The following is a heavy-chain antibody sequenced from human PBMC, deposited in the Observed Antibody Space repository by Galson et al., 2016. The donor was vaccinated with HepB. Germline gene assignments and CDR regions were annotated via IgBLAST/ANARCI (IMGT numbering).Heavy chain of an antibody. J-gene: IGHJ5*02. Sequence: CAISGDSVTNNGAAWTWFRQSPSRGLEWLGRTYYRSKWWNTYAVSVKSRITINPDTSKNQFSLQLNSVTPEDTAVYYCARAETNWDGTGDHWFDPWGQGTLVTVSA. CDR3: ARAETNWDGTGDHWFDP. V-gene: IGHV6-1*01. CDR1: GDSVTNNGAA. CDR2: TYYRSKWWN. D-gene: IGHD7-27*01.